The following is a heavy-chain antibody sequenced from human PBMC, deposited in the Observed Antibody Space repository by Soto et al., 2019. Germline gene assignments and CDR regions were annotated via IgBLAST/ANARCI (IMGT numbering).Heavy chain of an antibody. D-gene: IGHD1-26*01. CDR1: GFTVSSNY. J-gene: IGHJ6*02. Sequence: GGSLRLSCAASGFTVSSNYMSWVRQAPGKGLEWVSVIYSGGSTYYADSVRGRFTISRDNSKNTLYLQMNSLRAEDTAVYYCARVGTEHGMDVWGQGTTVTVSS. V-gene: IGHV3-53*01. CDR3: ARVGTEHGMDV. CDR2: IYSGGST.